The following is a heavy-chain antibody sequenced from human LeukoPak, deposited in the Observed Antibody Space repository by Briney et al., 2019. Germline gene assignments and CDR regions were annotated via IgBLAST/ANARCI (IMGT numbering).Heavy chain of an antibody. CDR1: GFXFSSYA. CDR2: ISSNGGST. V-gene: IGHV3-64D*09. Sequence: GGSLRLSCSASGFXFSSYAMHWVRQAPGKGLEYVSAISSNGGSTYYADSVKGRFTISRDNSKNTLYLQMSSLRAEDTAVYYCGNRYSSGWPFDYWGQGTLVTVSS. D-gene: IGHD6-19*01. J-gene: IGHJ4*02. CDR3: GNRYSSGWPFDY.